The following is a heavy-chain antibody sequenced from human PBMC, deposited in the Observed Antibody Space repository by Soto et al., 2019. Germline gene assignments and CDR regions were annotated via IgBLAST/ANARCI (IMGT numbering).Heavy chain of an antibody. J-gene: IGHJ4*02. Sequence: QVQLVQSGAEVKKPGASVKVSCKASGYTFTSYGISWVRQAPGQGLEWMGWISAYNGNTNYAQKLQGRVTMTTDTSTSTAYMELSSLRSDDTAVYYCARDFSQATYYDFWSGLPPHTFDYWGQGTLVTVSS. D-gene: IGHD3-3*01. CDR1: GYTFTSYG. CDR3: ARDFSQATYYDFWSGLPPHTFDY. CDR2: ISAYNGNT. V-gene: IGHV1-18*01.